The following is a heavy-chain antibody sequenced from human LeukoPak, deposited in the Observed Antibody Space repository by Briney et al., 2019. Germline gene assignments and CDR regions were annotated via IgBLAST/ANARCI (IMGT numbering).Heavy chain of an antibody. CDR1: GYNFAHDW. J-gene: IGHJ4*02. Sequence: GESLKISCKGSGYNFAHDWIGWVRQMPGKGLEWMGIIYPGDPDTRYSPSFQGQVTISADKSISTAYLQWSSLKASDTAMYYCARSPTYDSSGYHDYWGQGTLVTVSS. D-gene: IGHD3-22*01. V-gene: IGHV5-51*01. CDR2: IYPGDPDT. CDR3: ARSPTYDSSGYHDY.